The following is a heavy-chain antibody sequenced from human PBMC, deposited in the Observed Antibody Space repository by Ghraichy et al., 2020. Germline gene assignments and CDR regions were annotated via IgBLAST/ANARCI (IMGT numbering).Heavy chain of an antibody. J-gene: IGHJ4*02. D-gene: IGHD4-17*01. CDR1: GGSLSSRSYY. Sequence: SQTLSLTCTVSGGSLSSRSYYWGWIRQPPGKGLEWIGSIYYSGSTYYNPSLKSRVTISVDTSTNQFSLKLSSVTAADTAVYYCARDPYGDFYFDYWGQGTLVTVSS. CDR2: IYYSGST. V-gene: IGHV4-39*07. CDR3: ARDPYGDFYFDY.